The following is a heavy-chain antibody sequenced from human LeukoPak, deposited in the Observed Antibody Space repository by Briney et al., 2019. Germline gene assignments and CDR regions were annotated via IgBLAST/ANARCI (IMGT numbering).Heavy chain of an antibody. CDR1: GGSINSYY. D-gene: IGHD1-1*01. Sequence: PSETLSLTCTVSGGSINSYYWSWIRQPPGRGLEWIGSIHYSGSTSYNPSLRSRVTISVDKSKNQFFLKLSSVTATDTAVYYCARGEVYWRTPFDYWGQGTLVTVSS. J-gene: IGHJ4*02. V-gene: IGHV4-59*01. CDR2: IHYSGST. CDR3: ARGEVYWRTPFDY.